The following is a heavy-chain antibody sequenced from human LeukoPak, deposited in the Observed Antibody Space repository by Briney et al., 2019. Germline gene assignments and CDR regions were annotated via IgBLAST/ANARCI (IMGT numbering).Heavy chain of an antibody. CDR3: ARSLPHRAAAGFDP. Sequence: SETLSLTCTVSGGSISSYYWSWIRQPPGKGLEWIGYIYYSGSTNYNPSLKSRVTISVDTSKNQFSLKLSSVTAADTAVYYCARSLPHRAAAGFDPWGQGTLVTVST. J-gene: IGHJ5*02. CDR2: IYYSGST. D-gene: IGHD6-13*01. CDR1: GGSISSYY. V-gene: IGHV4-59*01.